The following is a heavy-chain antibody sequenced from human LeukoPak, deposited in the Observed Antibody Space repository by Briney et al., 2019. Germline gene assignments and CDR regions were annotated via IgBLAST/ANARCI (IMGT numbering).Heavy chain of an antibody. CDR3: ARAHSSSWSNDPFDY. D-gene: IGHD6-13*01. V-gene: IGHV1-2*06. CDR1: GYTFTGYY. CDR2: INPNSGGT. J-gene: IGHJ4*02. Sequence: GASVKVSCKASGYTFTGYYMHWVRQAPGQGLEWMGRINPNSGGTNYAQKFQGRVTMTRDTSISTAYMELSRLRSDDTAVYYCARAHSSSWSNDPFDYWGQGTLVTVSS.